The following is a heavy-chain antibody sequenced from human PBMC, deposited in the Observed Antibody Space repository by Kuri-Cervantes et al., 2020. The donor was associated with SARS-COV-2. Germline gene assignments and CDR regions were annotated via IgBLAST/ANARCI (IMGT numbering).Heavy chain of an antibody. J-gene: IGHJ6*03. D-gene: IGHD6-13*01. Sequence: SETLSLTCTVSGGSISSGGYYWSWIRQPAGKGLEWIGRIYTSGSTNYNPSLKSRVTMSVDTSKNQFSLKLSSVTAADTAVYYCAVYSSSPYYYYMDVWGKGTTVTVSS. V-gene: IGHV4-61*02. CDR2: IYTSGST. CDR1: GGSISSGGYY. CDR3: AVYSSSPYYYYMDV.